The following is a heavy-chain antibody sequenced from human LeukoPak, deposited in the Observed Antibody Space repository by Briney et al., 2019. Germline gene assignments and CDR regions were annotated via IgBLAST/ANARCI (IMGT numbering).Heavy chain of an antibody. Sequence: SETLSLTCAVYGGSFSGYYWSWIRQPPGKGLEWIGEINHSGSTNYNPSLKSRVTISVDTSKNQFSLKLSSVTAADTAVYYCARGGWLANYYYYYMDVWGKGTTVTISS. D-gene: IGHD6-19*01. J-gene: IGHJ6*03. CDR2: INHSGST. CDR1: GGSFSGYY. CDR3: ARGGWLANYYYYYMDV. V-gene: IGHV4-34*01.